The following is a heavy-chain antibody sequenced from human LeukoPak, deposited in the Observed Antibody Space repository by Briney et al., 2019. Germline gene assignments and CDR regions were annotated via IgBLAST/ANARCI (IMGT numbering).Heavy chain of an antibody. Sequence: GRSLRLSCAASGFTFSSYGMHWVRQAPGKGLEWVAVIWYDGSNKYYVDSVNGRFTISRDNSKNTLYLQMNSLRAEDTAVYYCARDPAGSYDFWSGYYGGGNLDYWGQGTLVTVSS. D-gene: IGHD3-3*01. CDR1: GFTFSSYG. J-gene: IGHJ4*02. V-gene: IGHV3-33*01. CDR3: ARDPAGSYDFWSGYYGGGNLDY. CDR2: IWYDGSNK.